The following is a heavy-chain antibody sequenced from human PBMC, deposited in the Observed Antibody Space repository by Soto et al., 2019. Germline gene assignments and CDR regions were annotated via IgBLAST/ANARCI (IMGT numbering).Heavy chain of an antibody. J-gene: IGHJ4*02. CDR2: INHSGST. D-gene: IGHD3-3*01. CDR3: ARGRSTTIFGVVRPFDY. Sequence: SETLSLTCAVSGGSFSGYYWSWIRQPPGKGLEWIGEINHSGSTNYNPSLKSRVTISVGTSKNQFSLKLSSVTAADTAVYYCARGRSTTIFGVVRPFDYWGQGTLVTVSS. CDR1: GGSFSGYY. V-gene: IGHV4-34*01.